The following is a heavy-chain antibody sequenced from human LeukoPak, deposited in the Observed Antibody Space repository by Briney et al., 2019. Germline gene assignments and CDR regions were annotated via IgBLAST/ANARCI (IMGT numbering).Heavy chain of an antibody. J-gene: IGHJ4*02. Sequence: PSETQSLTCAVSGYSISSGYYWGWIRQPPGKGLEWIGSIYHSGSTYYNPSLKSRVTISVDTSKNQFSLKLSSVTAADTAVYYCARQATAFDYWGQGTLVTVSS. CDR1: GYSISSGYY. CDR3: ARQATAFDY. CDR2: IYHSGST. V-gene: IGHV4-38-2*01.